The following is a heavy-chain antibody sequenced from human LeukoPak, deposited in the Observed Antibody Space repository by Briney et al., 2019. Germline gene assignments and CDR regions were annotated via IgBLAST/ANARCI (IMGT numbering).Heavy chain of an antibody. V-gene: IGHV1-46*01. Sequence: ASVKVSCKASGYTFTSYYMHWVRQAPGQGLEWMGIINPSGGSTSYAQKFQGRVTMTRDTSTSTVYMELSSLRAEDTAVYYCARELRDYYDSSGYPGDWGQGTLVTVSS. CDR2: INPSGGST. CDR1: GYTFTSYY. J-gene: IGHJ4*02. D-gene: IGHD3-22*01. CDR3: ARELRDYYDSSGYPGD.